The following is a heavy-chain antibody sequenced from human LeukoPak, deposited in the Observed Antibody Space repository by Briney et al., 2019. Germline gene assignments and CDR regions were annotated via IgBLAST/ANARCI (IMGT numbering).Heavy chain of an antibody. J-gene: IGHJ4*02. CDR3: ARRSCSGGRCYLDY. D-gene: IGHD2-15*01. Sequence: GGSLQISFQGSGSRFSNYWITWGRQMPGKGREGMGRIDPSDSYTNYRPSFQGHVTISADKSISTAYLQWSSLKASDTAMYYCARRSCSGGRCYLDYWGQGTLVTVSS. CDR2: IDPSDSYT. CDR1: GSRFSNYW. V-gene: IGHV5-10-1*01.